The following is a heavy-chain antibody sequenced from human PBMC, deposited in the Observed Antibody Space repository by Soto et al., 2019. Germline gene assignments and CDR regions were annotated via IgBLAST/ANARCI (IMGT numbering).Heavy chain of an antibody. J-gene: IGHJ6*03. CDR1: GYTFTSYY. CDR2: INPSGGST. Sequence: ASVKVSCKASGYTFTSYYMHWVRQAPGQGLEWMGIINPSGGSTSYAQKFQGRVTMTWDTSTSTVYMELSSLRSEDTAVYYCAKSGDCSSTSCYEDYYYYYMDVWGKGTKVTVSS. V-gene: IGHV1-46*03. D-gene: IGHD2-2*01. CDR3: AKSGDCSSTSCYEDYYYYYMDV.